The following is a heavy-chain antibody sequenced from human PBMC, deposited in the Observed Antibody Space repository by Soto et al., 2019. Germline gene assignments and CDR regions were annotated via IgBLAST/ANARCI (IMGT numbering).Heavy chain of an antibody. CDR3: ARENSMRDG. CDR2: INPKNGDT. CDR1: GYTFTDYY. D-gene: IGHD2-21*01. V-gene: IGHV1-2*02. Sequence: QVQMVQSGADVKQPGASVKVSCKASGYTFTDYYLHWVRQAPGQGLERMAWINPKNGDTYYVQKFQGRLTVTRDTSISTAYMELSRLKSDDTVIYYCARENSMRDGWGQGTLVTVSS. J-gene: IGHJ4*02.